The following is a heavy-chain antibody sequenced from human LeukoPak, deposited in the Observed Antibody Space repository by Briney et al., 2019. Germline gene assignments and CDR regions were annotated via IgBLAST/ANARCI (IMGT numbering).Heavy chain of an antibody. CDR1: GFTFSGSA. J-gene: IGHJ4*02. Sequence: PGGSLKLSCAASGFTFSGSAMHWVRQASGKGLEWVGRIRSKANSYATAYAASVKGRFTISRDDSKNTAYLQMNSLKTGDTAVYYCTRRVGATDYWGQGTLVTVSS. D-gene: IGHD1-26*01. CDR2: IRSKANSYAT. V-gene: IGHV3-73*01. CDR3: TRRVGATDY.